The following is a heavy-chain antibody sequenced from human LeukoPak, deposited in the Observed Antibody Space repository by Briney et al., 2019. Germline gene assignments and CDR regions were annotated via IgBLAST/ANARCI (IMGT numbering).Heavy chain of an antibody. V-gene: IGHV4-34*01. J-gene: IGHJ6*03. CDR2: INHSGST. CDR3: ARETSQKGAHYMDV. Sequence: SETLSLTCAVYGGSFSGYYWSWIRQPPGKGLEWIGEINHSGSTNYNPSLKSRVTISVDTSKNQFSLKLSSVTAADTAVYYCARETSQKGAHYMDVWGKGTTVTVSS. D-gene: IGHD3-16*01. CDR1: GGSFSGYY.